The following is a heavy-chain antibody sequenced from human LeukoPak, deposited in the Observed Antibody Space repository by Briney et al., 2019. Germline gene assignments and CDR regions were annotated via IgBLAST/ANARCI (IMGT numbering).Heavy chain of an antibody. D-gene: IGHD3/OR15-3a*01. CDR2: IYYSGST. Sequence: PSETLSLTCTVSGGSISGYYWSWIRQPPGKGLEWIGYIYYSGSTNYNPSLKSRVTISVDTSKNQFSLKLSSVTAADTAVYYCARVGASDWTSWFDPWGQGTLVTVSS. V-gene: IGHV4-59*01. CDR3: ARVGASDWTSWFDP. J-gene: IGHJ5*02. CDR1: GGSISGYY.